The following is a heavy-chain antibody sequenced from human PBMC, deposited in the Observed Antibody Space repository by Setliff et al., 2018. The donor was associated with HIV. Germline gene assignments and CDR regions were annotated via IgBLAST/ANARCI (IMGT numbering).Heavy chain of an antibody. CDR1: GFTFSGST. V-gene: IGHV3-73*01. D-gene: IGHD6-19*01. Sequence: GSLRLSCAASGFTFSGSTMYWVRQASGKGLEWVGRIGSKANSYATVYAASVKGRFTISRDDSENTAYLQMNSLKTEDTAVYYCTSGVEQWLIRGYWGQGTLVTVSS. CDR2: IGSKANSYAT. CDR3: TSGVEQWLIRGY. J-gene: IGHJ4*02.